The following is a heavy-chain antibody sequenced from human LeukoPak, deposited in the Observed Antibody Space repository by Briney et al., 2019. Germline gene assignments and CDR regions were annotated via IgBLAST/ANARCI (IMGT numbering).Heavy chain of an antibody. J-gene: IGHJ6*03. Sequence: ASVKVSGKASGYTFTSYGISWVRQAPGQGLEWMGWISAYNGNTNYAQKLQGRVTMTTDTSTSTAYMELRSLRSDDTAVYYCATVGIAAAGTGYYYYMDVWGKGTTVTVSS. V-gene: IGHV1-18*01. D-gene: IGHD6-13*01. CDR1: GYTFTSYG. CDR2: ISAYNGNT. CDR3: ATVGIAAAGTGYYYYMDV.